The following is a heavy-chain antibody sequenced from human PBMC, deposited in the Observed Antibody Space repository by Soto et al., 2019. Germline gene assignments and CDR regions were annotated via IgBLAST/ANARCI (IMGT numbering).Heavy chain of an antibody. CDR1: GFTLNTYT. V-gene: IGHV3-48*02. J-gene: IGHJ5*02. Sequence: GGSLGLSSAASGFTLNTYTMDWSRKAPGKGLEWLSYISSDSNTIYYEESVKGRFTISRDNAKNSLYLQMNSLRDEDTAVYYCARGILYNWFDPWGKGTLVTVS. CDR2: ISSDSNTI. D-gene: IGHD3-9*01. CDR3: ARGILYNWFDP.